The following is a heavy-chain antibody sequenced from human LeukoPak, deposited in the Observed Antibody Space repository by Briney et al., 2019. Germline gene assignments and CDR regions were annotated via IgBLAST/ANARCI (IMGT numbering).Heavy chain of an antibody. CDR2: ISGSGGST. D-gene: IGHD5-12*01. CDR3: ATYSGYDRIFDY. J-gene: IGHJ4*02. CDR1: GFTFSSYA. Sequence: GGSLRLSCAASGFTFSSYAMSWVRQAPGKGLEWVSAISGSGGSTYYADSVKGRFTISRDNAKKSVYLQMNGLRAEDTAVYYCATYSGYDRIFDYWGQGTLVTVSS. V-gene: IGHV3-23*01.